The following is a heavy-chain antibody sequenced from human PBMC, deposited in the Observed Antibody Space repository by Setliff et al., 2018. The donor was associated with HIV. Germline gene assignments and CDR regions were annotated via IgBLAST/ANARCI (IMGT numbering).Heavy chain of an antibody. CDR2: IYPGDSVT. Sequence: PGESLTISCRASGYTFTNYWIGWVRQMPGKGLEWIGVIYPGDSVTRYGPSFQGKVFISADRPITTAYLEWSSLKPSDTAMYYCIRRRRAPGTEDLEAVWGQGTLVNVSS. D-gene: IGHD1-26*01. V-gene: IGHV5-51*01. J-gene: IGHJ4*02. CDR3: IRRRRAPGTEDLEAV. CDR1: GYTFTNYW.